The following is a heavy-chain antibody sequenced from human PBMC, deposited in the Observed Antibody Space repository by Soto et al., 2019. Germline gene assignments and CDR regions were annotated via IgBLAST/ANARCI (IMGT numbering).Heavy chain of an antibody. D-gene: IGHD2-21*02. J-gene: IGHJ4*02. CDR3: EVTTGY. CDR2: MSPDSGNT. Sequence: QVQVVQSRAEVKRPGASVRVSCKASGYTFTDYDINWVRQATGQGLEWMGWMSPDSGNTGYAQQFQGRVTMTRNTSISTAYMELSSLRSEDTAGYYCEVTTGYWGQGTMVTVSS. V-gene: IGHV1-8*01. CDR1: GYTFTDYD.